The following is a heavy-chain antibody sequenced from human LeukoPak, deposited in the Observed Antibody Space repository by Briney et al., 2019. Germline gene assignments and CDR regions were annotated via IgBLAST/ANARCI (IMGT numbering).Heavy chain of an antibody. J-gene: IGHJ4*02. D-gene: IGHD6-19*01. Sequence: GGSLRLSCAASGFTFSSYGMHWVRQAPGKGLEWVAFIRYDGSNKYCADSVKGRFTISRDNSKNTLYLQMNSLRAEDTAVYYCAKDPSSSVGHFDYWGQGTLVTVSS. V-gene: IGHV3-30*02. CDR1: GFTFSSYG. CDR2: IRYDGSNK. CDR3: AKDPSSSVGHFDY.